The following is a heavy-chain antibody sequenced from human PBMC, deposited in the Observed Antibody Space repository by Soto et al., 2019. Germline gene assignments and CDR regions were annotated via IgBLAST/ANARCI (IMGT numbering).Heavy chain of an antibody. CDR3: AKGAGDFDY. V-gene: IGHV3-30*18. J-gene: IGHJ4*02. Sequence: QVQLVESGGGVVQPGRSLRLSCAASGFTFSSYGMHWVRQAPGKGLEWVAVISYDGSNKYYADSVKGRFTISRDNSKNPLYLQMNSLRAEDTAVYYCAKGAGDFDYWGQGTLVTVSS. CDR1: GFTFSSYG. CDR2: ISYDGSNK. D-gene: IGHD4-17*01.